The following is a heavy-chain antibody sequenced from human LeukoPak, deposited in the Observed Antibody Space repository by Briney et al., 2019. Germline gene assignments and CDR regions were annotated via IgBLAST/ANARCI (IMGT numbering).Heavy chain of an antibody. CDR3: ARRCNSCFWFDP. Sequence: SVTVSCKASRGTFSSYAISWLRQAPGQGLEWMGRIFPIFGTANYAQKFQGRVTIPTDESTRTDDMELSSRRSEDTAVYYCARRCNSCFWFDPWGQGTLVTGSS. V-gene: IGHV1-69*05. J-gene: IGHJ5*02. CDR1: RGTFSSYA. CDR2: IFPIFGTA. D-gene: IGHD2-2*01.